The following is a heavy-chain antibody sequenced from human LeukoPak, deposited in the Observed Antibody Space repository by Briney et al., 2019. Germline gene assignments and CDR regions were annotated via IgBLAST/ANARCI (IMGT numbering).Heavy chain of an antibody. Sequence: GGSLRLSCAASGFTFSSYAMSWVRQAPGKGREWVSSVSGSGGYTYYAGSVKGRFTISRDNSKNTLYLQMNSLRAEDTAIYYRAKDRPNYYDSSGHYYRRDGDYWGQGTLVTVSS. CDR2: VSGSGGYT. CDR1: GFTFSSYA. CDR3: AKDRPNYYDSSGHYYRRDGDY. D-gene: IGHD3-22*01. J-gene: IGHJ4*02. V-gene: IGHV3-23*01.